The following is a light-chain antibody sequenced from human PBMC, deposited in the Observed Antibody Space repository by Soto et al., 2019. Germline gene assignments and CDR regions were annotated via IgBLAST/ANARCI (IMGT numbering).Light chain of an antibody. CDR1: QSVSDT. V-gene: IGKV3-15*01. J-gene: IGKJ1*01. CDR2: GAS. CDR3: QQYDNWPST. Sequence: EIVMTQSPATLSVSPGGRATLSCRASQSVSDTLAWYQQKPGQAPRLLIYGASSRATGFPARFSGSGSGTDFIITISSMQYEDFAVYYCQQYDNWPSTFGQGTKVEI.